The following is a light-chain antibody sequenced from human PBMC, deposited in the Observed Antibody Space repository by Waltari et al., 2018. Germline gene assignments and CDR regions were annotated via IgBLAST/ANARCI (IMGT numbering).Light chain of an antibody. CDR2: AAS. J-gene: IGKJ1*01. CDR3: QHYVRLPAT. V-gene: IGKV3-20*01. CDR1: QSVSRT. Sequence: WRQTPGPLALTPGVGATPSCRASQSVSRTLSWYQRKPGQAPSLLIYAASTRATGIPDRFSGSGSGADFSLTTSTLEPEYFPVYQCQHYVRLPATFGQGTKVEVK.